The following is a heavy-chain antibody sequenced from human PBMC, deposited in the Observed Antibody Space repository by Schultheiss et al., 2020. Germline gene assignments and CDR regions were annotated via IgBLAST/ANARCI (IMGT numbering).Heavy chain of an antibody. D-gene: IGHD6-13*01. V-gene: IGHV4-61*05. CDR1: GGSISSSSYY. J-gene: IGHJ3*02. Sequence: SETLSLTCTVSGGSISSSSYYWGWIRQPPGKGLEWIGYIYYSGSTNYNPSLKSRVTISVDTSKNQFSLKLSSVTAADTAVYYCARELTGYSSSINDAFDIWGQGTMVTVSS. CDR3: ARELTGYSSSINDAFDI. CDR2: IYYSGST.